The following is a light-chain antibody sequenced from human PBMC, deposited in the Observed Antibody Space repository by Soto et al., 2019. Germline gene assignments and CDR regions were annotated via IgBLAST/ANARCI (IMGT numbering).Light chain of an antibody. CDR2: EVS. CDR1: SSDVGGYNY. CDR3: SSYAGSNTVV. J-gene: IGLJ2*01. Sequence: QSALSQPPSASGSPGQSVTISCTGTSSDVGGYNYVPWYQQHPGKAPKLMIYEVSKRPSGVPDRFSGSKSGNTASLTVSGLQADDDSDYYCSSYAGSNTVVFGEGTKLTVL. V-gene: IGLV2-8*01.